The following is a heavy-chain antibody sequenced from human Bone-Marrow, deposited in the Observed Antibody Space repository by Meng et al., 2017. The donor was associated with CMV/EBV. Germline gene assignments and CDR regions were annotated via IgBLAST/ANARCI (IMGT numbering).Heavy chain of an antibody. CDR2: ISSSGSTI. V-gene: IGHV3-48*04. CDR1: GFTFSSYW. CDR3: ARLGNNYYGMDV. D-gene: IGHD4-23*01. J-gene: IGHJ6*01. Sequence: GGSLRLSCAVSGFTFSSYWMHWVRQAPGKGLEWVSYISSSGSTIYYADSVKGRFTISRDNAKNSLYLQMNSLRAEDTAVYYCARLGNNYYGMDVWGQGPAGPCLL.